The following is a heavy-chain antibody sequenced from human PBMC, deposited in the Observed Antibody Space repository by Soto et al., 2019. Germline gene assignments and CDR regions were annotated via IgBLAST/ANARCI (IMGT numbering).Heavy chain of an antibody. Sequence: GGSLRLSCAASGFTFSSYAMSWVRQAPGKGLEWVSAISGSGGSTYYADSVKGRFTISRDNSKNTLYLQMNSLRAEDTAVYYCANLIYGSGSHYYYGMDVWGQGTTVTVSS. J-gene: IGHJ6*02. CDR2: ISGSGGST. CDR1: GFTFSSYA. D-gene: IGHD3-10*01. CDR3: ANLIYGSGSHYYYGMDV. V-gene: IGHV3-23*01.